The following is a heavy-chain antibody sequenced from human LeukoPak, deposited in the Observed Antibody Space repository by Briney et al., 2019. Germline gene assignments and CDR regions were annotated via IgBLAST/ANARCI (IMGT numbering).Heavy chain of an antibody. CDR3: ARDAYSYASES. D-gene: IGHD5-18*01. V-gene: IGHV3-7*01. J-gene: IGHJ5*02. Sequence: GGSLRLSCAASGFTFSTNAMHWVRQAPGKGLEWVANLNPDGSDIYYVDSVKGRFTISRDNAKNSLYLQMNSLRVEDTAVYYCARDAYSYASESWGQGTLVTVSS. CDR2: LNPDGSDI. CDR1: GFTFSTNA.